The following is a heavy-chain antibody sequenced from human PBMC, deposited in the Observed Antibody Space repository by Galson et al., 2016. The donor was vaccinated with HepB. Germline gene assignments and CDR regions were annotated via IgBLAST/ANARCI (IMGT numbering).Heavy chain of an antibody. CDR1: GFTFSSYW. V-gene: IGHV5-51*01. CDR2: ISPSDSDS. D-gene: IGHD2-8*01. J-gene: IGHJ5*02. Sequence: QSGAEVKEPGDSLRISCKTSGFTFSSYWIGWVRQMPGKGLEWMGIISPSDSDSTYSPAFQGQVTISVDKSINTAYLQWSSLRASDSAMYYCARGNGNWFDPWGQGTLVIVSS. CDR3: ARGNGNWFDP.